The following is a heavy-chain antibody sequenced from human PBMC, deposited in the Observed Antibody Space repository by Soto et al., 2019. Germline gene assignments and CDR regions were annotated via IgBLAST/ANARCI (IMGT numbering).Heavy chain of an antibody. Sequence: QVQLVQSGAEVKKPGSSVKVSCKASGGTFSSYAISWVRQAPGQGLEWMGGIIPIFGTANYAQKFQGRVTITADESTSTAYMELSSLRSEDTAVYYCARSASLELPYYYYGMDVWGQGTTVTVSS. D-gene: IGHD1-7*01. CDR1: GGTFSSYA. CDR2: IIPIFGTA. J-gene: IGHJ6*02. V-gene: IGHV1-69*12. CDR3: ARSASLELPYYYYGMDV.